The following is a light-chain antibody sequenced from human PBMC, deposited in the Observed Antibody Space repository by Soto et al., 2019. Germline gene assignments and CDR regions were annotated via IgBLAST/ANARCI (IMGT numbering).Light chain of an antibody. J-gene: IGKJ1*01. CDR2: GAS. Sequence: EIVMTQSPVTLSVSPGERATLSCRSSQSVSGNYIAWYQQKPGQAPRLLIYGASTRATGIPGRFTGSGSGKEFSLSITGLQSEDFAVYYCQQYSAWPLTFGQGTTVEIK. V-gene: IGKV3-15*01. CDR3: QQYSAWPLT. CDR1: QSVSGN.